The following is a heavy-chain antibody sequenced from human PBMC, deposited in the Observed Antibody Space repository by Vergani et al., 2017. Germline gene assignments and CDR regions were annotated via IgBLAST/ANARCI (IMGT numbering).Heavy chain of an antibody. Sequence: EVQLVQSGAEVKKPGESLKISCKGSGYSFTSYWIGWVRQMPGKGLEWMGIFYPDDSDARYSPSFQGQVTFSGDKSTKTAYLEWNSLKASDTAIYYCARRAKDDYLDYWGQGTLITVSS. CDR1: GYSFTSYW. J-gene: IGHJ4*02. CDR3: ARRAKDDYLDY. CDR2: FYPDDSDA. V-gene: IGHV5-51*01. D-gene: IGHD4/OR15-4a*01.